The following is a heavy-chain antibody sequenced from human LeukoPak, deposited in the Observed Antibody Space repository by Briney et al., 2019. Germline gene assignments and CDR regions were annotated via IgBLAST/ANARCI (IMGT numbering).Heavy chain of an antibody. CDR3: AREIDCSSTSCYSGNAEYFQH. J-gene: IGHJ1*01. V-gene: IGHV1-2*02. CDR2: INPNSGGT. Sequence: GASVKVSCKASGYTFTGYYMHWVRQAPGQGLEWMGCINPNSGGTNYAQKFQGRVTMTRDTSISTAYMELSRLRSDDTAVYYCAREIDCSSTSCYSGNAEYFQHWGQGTLVTVSS. D-gene: IGHD2-2*01. CDR1: GYTFTGYY.